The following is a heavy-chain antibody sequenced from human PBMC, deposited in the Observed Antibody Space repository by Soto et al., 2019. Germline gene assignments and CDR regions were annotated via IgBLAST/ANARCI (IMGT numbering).Heavy chain of an antibody. Sequence: QVQLVESGGGVVQPGRSLRLSCAASGFTFSGYGMHWVRQAPGKGLEWVAITRHDGSNTYYADSVRGRFTISRDNSKNTLYLQMDSLRAEDTAVYYCARDGVGATTFFGYFDYWGHGTLVTVSS. J-gene: IGHJ4*01. CDR3: ARDGVGATTFFGYFDY. D-gene: IGHD1-26*01. CDR1: GFTFSGYG. CDR2: TRHDGSNT. V-gene: IGHV3-33*01.